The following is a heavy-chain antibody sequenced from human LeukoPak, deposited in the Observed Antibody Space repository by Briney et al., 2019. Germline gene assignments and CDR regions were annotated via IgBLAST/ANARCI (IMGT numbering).Heavy chain of an antibody. CDR3: ARGGPNSSGWRIDY. J-gene: IGHJ4*02. CDR2: IYHSVDT. V-gene: IGHV4-59*01. Sequence: SETLSLTCTVSGGAISSYYWSWIRQPPGKGLEWVGYIYHSVDTKYNASLKSRVTISVDTSKSQFSLKLSSVTAADTAVYYCARGGPNSSGWRIDYWGQGTLVTVSS. D-gene: IGHD6-19*01. CDR1: GGAISSYY.